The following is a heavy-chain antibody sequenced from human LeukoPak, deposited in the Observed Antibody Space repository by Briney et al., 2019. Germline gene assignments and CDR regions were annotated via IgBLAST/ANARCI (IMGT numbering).Heavy chain of an antibody. CDR2: IYYSGST. D-gene: IGHD5-18*01. CDR3: ARVGGENSGYRYYFDF. Sequence: PSETLSLTCTVSGGSISSYYWSWIRQPPGKGLEWIGYIYYSGSTNYNPSLKSRVTISVDTSKNQFSLKLNSVTAADTAVYYCARVGGENSGYRYYFDFWGQGTLVTVSS. J-gene: IGHJ4*02. V-gene: IGHV4-59*12. CDR1: GGSISSYY.